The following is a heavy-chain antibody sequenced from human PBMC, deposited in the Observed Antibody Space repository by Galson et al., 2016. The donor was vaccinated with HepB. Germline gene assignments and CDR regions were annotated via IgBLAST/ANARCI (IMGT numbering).Heavy chain of an antibody. CDR3: AKARSTNAYKVFDY. J-gene: IGHJ4*02. CDR2: IGWNSAYI. D-gene: IGHD5-24*01. CDR1: GFTFDDYA. V-gene: IGHV3-9*01. Sequence: SLRLSCAASGFTFDDYAMHWVRQTPGKGLEWVSGIGWNSAYIDYADSVKGRFTISRGNAKNSLYLQMDSLRPEDTALYYCAKARSTNAYKVFDYWGQGILVAVSS.